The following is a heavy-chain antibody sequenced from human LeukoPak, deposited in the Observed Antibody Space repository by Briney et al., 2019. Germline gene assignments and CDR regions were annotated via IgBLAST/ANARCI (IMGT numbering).Heavy chain of an antibody. D-gene: IGHD3-22*01. V-gene: IGHV3-53*01. CDR2: IYSGGST. J-gene: IGHJ3*02. CDR1: GFTVSSNY. Sequence: GSLRLSCAASGFTVSSNYMSWVRQAPGKGLEWVSVIYSGGSTYYADSVKGRFTISRDNSKNTLYLQMNSLRAEDTAVYYCARPRGSSGYLDAFDIWGQGTMVTVSS. CDR3: ARPRGSSGYLDAFDI.